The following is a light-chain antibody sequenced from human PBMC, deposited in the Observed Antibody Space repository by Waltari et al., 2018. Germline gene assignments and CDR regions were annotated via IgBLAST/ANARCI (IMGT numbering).Light chain of an antibody. CDR1: QDINRN. V-gene: IGKV1-39*01. J-gene: IGKJ2*01. CDR2: GAS. CDR3: QQGHSVPYT. Sequence: DIQMTQSPSSLSPSVGDRIIITCRASQDINRNLNWYQKQVGKAPKLLIYGASNLQRGVPSSFRGAGSETDYTLIISSQQPENSASYFCQQGHSVPYTFGQGTKLVIK.